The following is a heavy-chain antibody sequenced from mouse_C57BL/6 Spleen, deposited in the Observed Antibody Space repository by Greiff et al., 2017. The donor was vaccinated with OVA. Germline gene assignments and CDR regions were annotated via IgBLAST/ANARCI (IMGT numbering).Heavy chain of an antibody. CDR2: IHPNSGST. V-gene: IGHV1-64*01. Sequence: QVQLQQPGAELVKPGASVKLSCKASGYTFTSYWMHWVKQRPGQGLEWIGMIHPNSGSTNYNEKFKSKATLTVDKSSSTAYMQLSSLTSEDSAVYYWARSGVGATKGDFDYWGQGTTLTVSS. D-gene: IGHD1-1*01. CDR3: ARSGVGATKGDFDY. CDR1: GYTFTSYW. J-gene: IGHJ2*01.